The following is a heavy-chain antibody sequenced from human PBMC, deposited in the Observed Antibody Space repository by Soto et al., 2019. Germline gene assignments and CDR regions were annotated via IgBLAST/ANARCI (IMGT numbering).Heavy chain of an antibody. D-gene: IGHD7-27*01. Sequence: EVQLSESGGGLVQPGGSLRLSCVASGFPFSSYAMSWVRQTPGRGLECVSSISSGSNTYYTDSVRGRFTISRDNSKNSLYLQMSSLRADDTALYYCAKASATGKSDGMDVWGQGTTVSVSS. CDR3: AKASATGKSDGMDV. CDR1: GFPFSSYA. V-gene: IGHV3-23*01. J-gene: IGHJ6*02. CDR2: ISSGSNT.